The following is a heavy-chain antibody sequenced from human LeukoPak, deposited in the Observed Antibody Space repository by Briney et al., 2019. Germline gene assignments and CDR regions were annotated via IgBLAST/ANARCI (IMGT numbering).Heavy chain of an antibody. CDR2: ISAYNGNT. CDR1: GYTFTSYG. Sequence: ASVKVSCKASGYTFTSYGISWVRQAPGQGLEWMGWISAYNGNTNYAQKLQGRVTMTTDTSTSTAYMELRSLRSDDTAAYYCARDPPRIVVVVAATNYYGMDVWGQGTTVTVSS. V-gene: IGHV1-18*01. J-gene: IGHJ6*02. D-gene: IGHD2-15*01. CDR3: ARDPPRIVVVVAATNYYGMDV.